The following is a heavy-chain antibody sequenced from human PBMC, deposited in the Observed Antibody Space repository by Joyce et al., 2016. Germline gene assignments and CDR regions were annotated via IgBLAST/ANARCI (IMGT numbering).Heavy chain of an antibody. CDR2: IIPFFGAA. CDR1: GGDFSNYT. J-gene: IGHJ6*02. V-gene: IGHV1-69*12. Sequence: QVLLVQSGAAVKRPGSSLRVSCKSSGGDFSNYTVNWVRQATGQRLEWMGGIIPFFGAAKYAEDFQGRVTLTADHSTRTAYLELSSLTSADTAVYYCARGGTSSDHYFFYTLDVWGPGTTVIVSS. CDR3: ARGGTSSDHYFFYTLDV. D-gene: IGHD1-14*01.